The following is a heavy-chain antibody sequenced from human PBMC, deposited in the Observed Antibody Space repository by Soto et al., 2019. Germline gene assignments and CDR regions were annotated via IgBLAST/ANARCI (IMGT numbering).Heavy chain of an antibody. D-gene: IGHD3-9*01. V-gene: IGHV4-38-2*02. CDR1: GYSISSGYY. Sequence: TSETLSLTCAVSGYSISSGYYWGWVRQPPGKGLEWIGSIYHSGSTYYNPSLKSRVTISVDTSKNQFSLKLSSVTAADTAVYYCARDSDYDILTGPFDYWGQGTLVTVSS. CDR2: IYHSGST. J-gene: IGHJ4*02. CDR3: ARDSDYDILTGPFDY.